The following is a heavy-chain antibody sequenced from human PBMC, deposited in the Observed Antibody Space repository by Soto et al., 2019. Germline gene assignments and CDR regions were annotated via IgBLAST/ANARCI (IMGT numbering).Heavy chain of an antibody. CDR2: ISYSGST. Sequence: PSDTLSLTCTVSGGSISSYYWSWIRQTPGKGLEWIGYISYSGSTDYNPSLKSRVTISVDTSENQSSLKLSSVTAADTAVYYCARVNSYSSSWSHDYWGQGTLVTVSS. CDR3: ARVNSYSSSWSHDY. D-gene: IGHD6-13*01. J-gene: IGHJ4*02. V-gene: IGHV4-59*01. CDR1: GGSISSYY.